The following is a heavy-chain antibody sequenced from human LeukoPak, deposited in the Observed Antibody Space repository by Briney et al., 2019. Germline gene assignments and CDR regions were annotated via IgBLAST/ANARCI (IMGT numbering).Heavy chain of an antibody. Sequence: GVSLRLSCAASGFTLTTFGIHWARPAPGRGRVWVTAKTPDGKIEYCPASVKGRFTISRDNSKNMIYLQMNSLRGEDSAVYYCAKDPAAYSGSPSTFDYWGQGTLVTVSS. CDR1: GFTLTTFG. CDR3: AKDPAAYSGSPSTFDY. CDR2: KTPDGKIE. V-gene: IGHV3-30*18. J-gene: IGHJ1*01. D-gene: IGHD1-26*01.